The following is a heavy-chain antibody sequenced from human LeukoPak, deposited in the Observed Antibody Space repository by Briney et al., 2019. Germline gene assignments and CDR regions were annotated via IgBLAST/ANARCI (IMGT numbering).Heavy chain of an antibody. CDR2: IYYSGST. J-gene: IGHJ5*02. D-gene: IGHD3-3*01. Sequence: SETLSLTCTVSGGSISSYYWSWIRQPPGKGLEWIGYIYYSGSTYYNPSLKSRVTISVDTSKNQFSLKLSSVAAADTAVYYCARLSYDFWSGYYLGLAGFDPWGQGTLVTVSS. CDR3: ARLSYDFWSGYYLGLAGFDP. V-gene: IGHV4-59*04. CDR1: GGSISSYY.